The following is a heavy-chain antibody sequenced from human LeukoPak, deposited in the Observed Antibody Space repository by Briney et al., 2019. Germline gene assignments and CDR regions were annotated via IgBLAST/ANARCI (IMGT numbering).Heavy chain of an antibody. J-gene: IGHJ4*02. V-gene: IGHV5-51*01. CDR3: ARLPDLVDPFDY. D-gene: IGHD2-2*01. Sequence: GESLKISCKGSGYSFTTYWIAWVRQMPGKGLEWMGIIYPGDSDTRYSPSFQGQVTISADKSISTAYLQWSSLKASDTAVYYCARLPDLVDPFDYWGQGTLVTVSS. CDR1: GYSFTTYW. CDR2: IYPGDSDT.